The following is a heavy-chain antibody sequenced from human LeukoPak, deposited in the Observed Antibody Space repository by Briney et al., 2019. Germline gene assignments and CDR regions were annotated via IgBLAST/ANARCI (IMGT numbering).Heavy chain of an antibody. CDR1: GFIVSNNY. CDR2: IYVGDNV. CDR3: AGGRPHGNDY. D-gene: IGHD4-23*01. J-gene: IGHJ4*02. V-gene: IGHV3-66*01. Sequence: GGSLRLSCVASGFIVSNNYLNWVRQAPGKGLEWLSIIYVGDNVYYADSVKGRFTISRDNAKNTLYLQMNSLRVEDTAVYYCAGGRPHGNDYWGQGTLVTVSS.